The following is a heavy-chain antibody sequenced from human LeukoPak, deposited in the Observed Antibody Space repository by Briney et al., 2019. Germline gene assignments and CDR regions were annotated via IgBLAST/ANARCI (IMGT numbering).Heavy chain of an antibody. CDR2: INPNSGGT. D-gene: IGHD2-2*01. Sequence: ASVKVSCKASGYTFTGYYMHWVRQAPGQGLEWMEWINPNSGGTNYAQKFQGRVTMTRDTSISTAYMELSRLRSDDTAVYYCARDFCSTSCNLGYWGQGTLVTVSS. CDR1: GYTFTGYY. V-gene: IGHV1-2*02. CDR3: ARDFCSTSCNLGY. J-gene: IGHJ4*02.